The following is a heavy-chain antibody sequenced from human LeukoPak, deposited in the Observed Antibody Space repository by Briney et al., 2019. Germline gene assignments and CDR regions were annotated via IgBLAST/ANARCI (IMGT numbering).Heavy chain of an antibody. CDR2: INPNGGDT. V-gene: IGHV1-2*02. Sequence: ASVKVSCKTSGYTFSDYYIHWIRQAPGQGLEWVGWINPNGGDTDYAQKFQGRVTMTTDTSTSTAYMELRSLRSDDTAVYYCARGGCSSTSCYIPDYWGQGTLVTVSS. CDR3: ARGGCSSTSCYIPDY. D-gene: IGHD2-2*02. CDR1: GYTFSDYY. J-gene: IGHJ4*02.